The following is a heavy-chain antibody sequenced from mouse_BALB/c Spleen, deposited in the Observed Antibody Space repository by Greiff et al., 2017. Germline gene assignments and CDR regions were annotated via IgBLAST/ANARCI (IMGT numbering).Heavy chain of an antibody. Sequence: EVKLMESGPGLVKPSQSLSLTCTVTGYSITSDYAWNWIRQFPGNKLEWMGYISYSGSTSYNPSLKSRISITRDTSKNQFFLQLNSVTTEDTATYYCARCNYGSSWYFDVWGAGTTVTVSS. V-gene: IGHV3-2*02. CDR3: ARCNYGSSWYFDV. CDR1: GYSITSDYA. J-gene: IGHJ1*01. D-gene: IGHD1-1*01. CDR2: ISYSGST.